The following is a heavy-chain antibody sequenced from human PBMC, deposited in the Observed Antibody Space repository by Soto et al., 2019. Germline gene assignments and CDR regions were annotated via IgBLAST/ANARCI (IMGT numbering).Heavy chain of an antibody. CDR1: GFTFSDCY. J-gene: IGHJ4*02. V-gene: IGHV3-11*06. Sequence: GGSLRLSCAASGFTFSDCYMSWIRQAPGKGLEWISYISSSSSYTKYADSVKGRFTISRDNAKNSLYLQMNILRAEDTAVYYCARGAYGSGRDYFDSWGQGTLVTVSS. CDR2: ISSSSSYT. CDR3: ARGAYGSGRDYFDS. D-gene: IGHD3-10*01.